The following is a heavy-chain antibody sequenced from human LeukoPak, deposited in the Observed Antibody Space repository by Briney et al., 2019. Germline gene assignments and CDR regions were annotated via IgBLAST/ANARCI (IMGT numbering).Heavy chain of an antibody. CDR2: IYSGGNT. CDR3: ARTGLRWFGAISPPDAFDI. Sequence: GGSLRLSCAASEFSVGSNYMTWVRQAPGKGLEWVSVIYSGGNTYYADSVKGRFTISRDKSQNTLYLQMNSLRAEDTAVYYCARTGLRWFGAISPPDAFDIWGQGTMVTVSS. V-gene: IGHV3-53*01. CDR1: EFSVGSNY. J-gene: IGHJ3*02. D-gene: IGHD3-10*01.